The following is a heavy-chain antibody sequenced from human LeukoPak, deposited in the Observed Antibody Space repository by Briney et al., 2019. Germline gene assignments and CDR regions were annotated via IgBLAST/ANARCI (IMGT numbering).Heavy chain of an antibody. Sequence: PGGSLRLSCAASAFTASLNYMSWVRQAPGKGLEWISFIQNAETTDYADSVKGRFTISRDNAKNSLYLQMNSLRAEDTAVYYCARDSYSSSWYYYYYGMDVWGQGTTVTVSS. CDR3: ARDSYSSSWYYYYYGMDV. CDR1: AFTASLNY. D-gene: IGHD6-13*01. J-gene: IGHJ6*02. V-gene: IGHV3-66*01. CDR2: IQNAETT.